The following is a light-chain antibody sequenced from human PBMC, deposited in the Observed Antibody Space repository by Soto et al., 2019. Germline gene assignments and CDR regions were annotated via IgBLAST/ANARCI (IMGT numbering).Light chain of an antibody. Sequence: EIVMTQSPATLSASPGERATLSCRASQRVGNDLAWYQQKPGQAPRLLIYGASTRATGIPDRFSGSGSGTDFTLTISRLEPEDFAVYYCQQYGSSPPITFGQGTRLEIK. V-gene: IGKV3-20*01. CDR1: QRVGND. CDR2: GAS. CDR3: QQYGSSPPIT. J-gene: IGKJ5*01.